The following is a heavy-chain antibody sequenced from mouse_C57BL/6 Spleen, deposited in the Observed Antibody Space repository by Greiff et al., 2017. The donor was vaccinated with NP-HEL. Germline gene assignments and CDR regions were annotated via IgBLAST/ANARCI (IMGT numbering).Heavy chain of an antibody. CDR1: GFTFSDYG. V-gene: IGHV5-17*01. CDR3: ARGYYYGSSPDY. Sequence: DVMLVESGGGLVKPGGSLKLSCAASGFTFSDYGMHWVRQAPEKGLEWVAYISSGSSTIYYADTVKGRFTISRDNAKNTLFLQMTSLRSEDTAMYYCARGYYYGSSPDYWGQGTTLTVSS. CDR2: ISSGSSTI. D-gene: IGHD1-1*01. J-gene: IGHJ2*01.